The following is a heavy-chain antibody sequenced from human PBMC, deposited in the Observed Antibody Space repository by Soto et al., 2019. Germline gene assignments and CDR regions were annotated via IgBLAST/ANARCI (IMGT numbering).Heavy chain of an antibody. CDR2: IVVGSGNT. CDR3: VEVGGYSSGPDEFDI. CDR1: GFTFTSSA. D-gene: IGHD5-18*01. Sequence: SVKVSCKASGFTFTSSAVQWVRHARGQRLEWIGWIVVGSGNTNYAQKFQERVTITRDMSTSTAYMELSSLRSEDTAVYYCVEVGGYSSGPDEFDIWGQGTMVIGSS. V-gene: IGHV1-58*01. J-gene: IGHJ3*02.